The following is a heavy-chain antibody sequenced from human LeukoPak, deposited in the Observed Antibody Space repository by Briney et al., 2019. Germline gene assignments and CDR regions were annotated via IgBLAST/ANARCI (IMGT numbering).Heavy chain of an antibody. CDR1: GFTFTSSA. V-gene: IGHV1-58*02. J-gene: IGHJ5*02. Sequence: SVTVSCTASGFTFTSSAMQWVRQARGQRLEWIGWIVVGSGNTNYAQKFQERVTITRDMSTNTAYMELSSLRSEDTAVYYCAASRGWYDGPWGQGTLVTVSS. D-gene: IGHD6-19*01. CDR2: IVVGSGNT. CDR3: AASRGWYDGP.